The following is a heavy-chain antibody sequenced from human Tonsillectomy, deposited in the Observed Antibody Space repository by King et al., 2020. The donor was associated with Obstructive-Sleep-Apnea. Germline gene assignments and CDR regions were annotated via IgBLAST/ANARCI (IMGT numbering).Heavy chain of an antibody. CDR2: IYYSGST. CDR3: ASDGPARLLIDP. CDR1: GCSISSGGYY. D-gene: IGHD2-21*02. V-gene: IGHV4-31*03. J-gene: IGHJ5*02. Sequence: QLQESGPGLVKPSQTLSLTCTVSGCSISSGGYYWSWIRQHPGKGLEWIGYIYYSGSTYYNPSLKSRVTISVDTSKNQFSLKLSSVTAADTAVYYCASDGPARLLIDPWGQGTLVTVSS.